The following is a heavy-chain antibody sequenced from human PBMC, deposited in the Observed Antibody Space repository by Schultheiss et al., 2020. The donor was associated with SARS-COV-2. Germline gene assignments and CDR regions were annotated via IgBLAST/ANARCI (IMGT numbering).Heavy chain of an antibody. CDR2: IYYSGST. D-gene: IGHD5-18*01. CDR1: GGSFSGYY. CDR3: ARGYRYFYYAMDV. J-gene: IGHJ6*02. Sequence: SETLSLTCAVYGGSFSGYYWSWIRQPPGKGLEWIGYIYYSGSTNYNPSLKSRVTISVDRSKNQFSLKLSSVTAADTAVYYCARGYRYFYYAMDVWGQGTTVTVSS. V-gene: IGHV4-59*12.